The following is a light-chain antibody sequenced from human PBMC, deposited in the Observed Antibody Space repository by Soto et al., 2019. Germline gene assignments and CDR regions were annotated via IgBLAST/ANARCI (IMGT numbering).Light chain of an antibody. CDR2: SNH. Sequence: QSVLTQPPSASGTPGQRVTISCSGSSSNIGSNTVNWYQQLPGTAPKLLIYSNHQRPSGVPDRFSGSKSGTSASLAVNGLQSEDEADYYCAAWDDSLNGPLFGGGTKLTVL. J-gene: IGLJ3*02. CDR1: SSNIGSNT. CDR3: AAWDDSLNGPL. V-gene: IGLV1-44*01.